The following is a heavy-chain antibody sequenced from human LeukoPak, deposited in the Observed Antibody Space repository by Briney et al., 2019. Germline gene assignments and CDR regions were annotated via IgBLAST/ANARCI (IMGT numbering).Heavy chain of an antibody. J-gene: IGHJ6*04. CDR1: GGFFRGYY. V-gene: IGHV4-34*01. CDR2: IHHSGSN. D-gene: IGHD3-10*01. Sequence: PSETVSLTCAVCGGFFRGYYRSWIRQPPGKGLEWMGEIHHSGSNNYNPSLKSRVTISVDTSKNQFSLKLSSVTAAATAVYYCARGPPITMVRGVTPHYYYYGMDVWGKGTTVTVSS. CDR3: ARGPPITMVRGVTPHYYYYGMDV.